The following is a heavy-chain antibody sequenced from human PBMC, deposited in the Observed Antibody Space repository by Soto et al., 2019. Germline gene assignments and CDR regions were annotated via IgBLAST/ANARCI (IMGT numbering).Heavy chain of an antibody. J-gene: IGHJ4*02. Sequence: GESLKISCEASGYVFANYWIGWVRQMPGKGLEWMGIIYPGDSDTTYSPSFQGHVTISADKSISTVYLQWSSLEASDTAIYYCARAPSHGWYQHFDYWGQGTLVTVSS. CDR3: ARAPSHGWYQHFDY. D-gene: IGHD6-19*01. CDR1: GYVFANYW. CDR2: IYPGDSDT. V-gene: IGHV5-51*01.